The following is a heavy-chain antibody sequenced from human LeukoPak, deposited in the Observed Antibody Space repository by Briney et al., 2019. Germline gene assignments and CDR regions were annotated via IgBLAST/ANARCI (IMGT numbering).Heavy chain of an antibody. CDR2: ISSSGDYV. V-gene: IGHV3-21*01. J-gene: IGHJ4*02. CDR3: ARERRSAGSFDY. Sequence: GGSLGLSCATSGFIFSTHSMNWVRQAPGRGLEWVASISSSGDYVYHADSVKGRFTISRDNAKNSLFLQLNSLRVEDTAVYYCARERRSAGSFDYWGRGTLVTVSS. CDR1: GFIFSTHS. D-gene: IGHD3-10*01.